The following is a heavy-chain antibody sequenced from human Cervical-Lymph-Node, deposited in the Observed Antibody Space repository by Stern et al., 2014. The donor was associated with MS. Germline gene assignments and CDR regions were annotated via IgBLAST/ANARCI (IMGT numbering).Heavy chain of an antibody. CDR3: ARDQGGIADS. V-gene: IGHV1-69*01. J-gene: IGHJ4*02. CDR2: LTPMLGTS. Sequence: VQLEEYGAAVKKPGSSVEVSCKASGGSFSMDSISWVRQAPGQGLEGMGGLTPMLGTSTYAQKCQGRVTTTADVSTSTAYMELTSLRSEDTAVYFCARDQGGIADSWGQGTLVIVSS. CDR1: GGSFSMDS. D-gene: IGHD6-13*01.